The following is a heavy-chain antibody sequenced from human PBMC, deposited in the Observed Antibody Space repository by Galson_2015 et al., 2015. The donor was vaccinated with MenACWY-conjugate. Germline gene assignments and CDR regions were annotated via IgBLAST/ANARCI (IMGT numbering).Heavy chain of an antibody. D-gene: IGHD2/OR15-2a*01. CDR3: ARDGYFHPHDAFDV. V-gene: IGHV3-48*01. Sequence: SLRLSCAASAFTFSSYSMNWVRQAPGKGLEWVSYIRGSGDTIYYADSVKGRFTISRDNAMNSLYLQMNSLGPEDTAVYYCARDGYFHPHDAFDVWGQGTMVTVSS. J-gene: IGHJ3*01. CDR1: AFTFSSYS. CDR2: IRGSGDTI.